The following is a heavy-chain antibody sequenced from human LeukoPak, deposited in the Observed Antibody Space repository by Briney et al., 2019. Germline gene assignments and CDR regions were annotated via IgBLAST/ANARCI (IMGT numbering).Heavy chain of an antibody. CDR1: GFIFSDHY. V-gene: IGHV3-11*04. J-gene: IGHJ4*02. CDR2: ISSSGGTI. CDR3: ARGKMSDQLLLLY. Sequence: GGSLRLSCAASGFIFSDHYMSWLRQAPGKGLEWVSFISSSGGTIYYGDSVKGRFTISRDNAKNSLYLQMNSLRAEDTAVYYCARGKMSDQLLLLYWGQGTLVTVSS. D-gene: IGHD2-2*01.